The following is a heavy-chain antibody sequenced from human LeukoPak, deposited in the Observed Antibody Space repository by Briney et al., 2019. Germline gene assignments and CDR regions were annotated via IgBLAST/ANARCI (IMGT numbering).Heavy chain of an antibody. CDR3: ARESSYGAYFDY. Sequence: PGGSLRLSCAASGFTFSSYAMSWVRQAPGKGLEWVSVIYSGGSTYYADSVKGRFTISRDNSKNTLYLQMNSLRAEDTAVYYCARESSYGAYFDYWGQGTLVTVSS. CDR2: IYSGGST. V-gene: IGHV3-53*01. CDR1: GFTFSSYA. J-gene: IGHJ4*02. D-gene: IGHD4-17*01.